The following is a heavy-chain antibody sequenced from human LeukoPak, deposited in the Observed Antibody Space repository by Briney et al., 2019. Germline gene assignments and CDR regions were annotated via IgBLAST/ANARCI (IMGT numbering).Heavy chain of an antibody. J-gene: IGHJ6*02. CDR2: ISWNSGSI. Sequence: GGSLRLSCAASGFTFDDYAMHWVRQAPGKGLEWVSGISWNSGSIGYADSVKGRFTISRDNAKNSLYLQMNSLRAEDTALYYCAKDMSHGSGSYYTDYYYGMDVWGQGTTVTVSS. CDR1: GFTFDDYA. CDR3: AKDMSHGSGSYYTDYYYGMDV. V-gene: IGHV3-9*01. D-gene: IGHD3-10*01.